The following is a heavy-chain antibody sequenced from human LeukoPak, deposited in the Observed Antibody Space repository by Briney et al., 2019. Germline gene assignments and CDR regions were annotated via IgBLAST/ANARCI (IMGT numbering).Heavy chain of an antibody. J-gene: IGHJ4*02. V-gene: IGHV1-2*02. D-gene: IGHD6-19*01. Sequence: ASVKVSCKASGYTFTGYYLHWVRQAPGQGLEWMGWINPNTGGTNYAQKFQGRVTMTRDTSISTAYMELSRLRSDDTAVYYCARDVRIAVAAPDYWGQGALVSASS. CDR1: GYTFTGYY. CDR3: ARDVRIAVAAPDY. CDR2: INPNTGGT.